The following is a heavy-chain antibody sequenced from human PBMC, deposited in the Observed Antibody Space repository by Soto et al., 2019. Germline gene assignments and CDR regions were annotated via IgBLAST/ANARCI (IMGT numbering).Heavy chain of an antibody. CDR1: GGSFSGYY. CDR2: INHSGST. V-gene: IGHV4-34*01. J-gene: IGHJ4*02. Sequence: SETLSLTCAVFGGSFSGYYWSWIRQPPGKGLEWIGEINHSGSTNYNPSLKSRVTISLDTSKNQFSLKLTSVTAADTAVYYCSRDNITGLFDYWGQGTLVTVSS. CDR3: SRDNITGLFDY. D-gene: IGHD2-8*02.